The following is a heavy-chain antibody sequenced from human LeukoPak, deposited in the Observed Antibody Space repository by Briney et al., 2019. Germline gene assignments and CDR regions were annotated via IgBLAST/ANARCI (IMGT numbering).Heavy chain of an antibody. D-gene: IGHD3-22*01. CDR3: ANIGRGQYYYDSSGYFY. V-gene: IGHV3-23*01. CDR2: ISGSGGST. J-gene: IGHJ4*02. CDR1: GFTFSSYS. Sequence: GGSLRLSCAASGFTFSSYSMNWVRQAPGKGLEWVSAISGSGGSTYYADSVKGRFTISRDNSKNTLYLQMNSLRAEDTAVYYCANIGRGQYYYDSSGYFYWGQGTLVTVSS.